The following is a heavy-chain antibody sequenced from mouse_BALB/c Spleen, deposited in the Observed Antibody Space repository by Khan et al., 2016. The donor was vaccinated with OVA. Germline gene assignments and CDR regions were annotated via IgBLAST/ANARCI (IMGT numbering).Heavy chain of an antibody. CDR2: ISYSGNT. Sequence: EVQLLEMGPGLVKPSQSLSLTCTVTGYSITSDYAWNWIRQFPGNKLEWMGYISYSGNTNYNPSLKSRISITRDTSKNQFFLQLNSVTTEDTATYYCARVYGGDFDYWGQGTTLTVSS. CDR3: ARVYGGDFDY. V-gene: IGHV3-2*02. D-gene: IGHD2-10*02. CDR1: GYSITSDYA. J-gene: IGHJ2*01.